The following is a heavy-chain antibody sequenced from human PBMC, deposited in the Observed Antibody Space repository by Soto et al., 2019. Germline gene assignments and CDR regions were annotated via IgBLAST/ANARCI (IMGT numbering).Heavy chain of an antibody. CDR2: IYYSGST. J-gene: IGHJ4*02. Sequence: PSETLSLTCTVSGDYISSGSYYWDWIRQPPGEGLEWIGSIYYSGSTYYNPSLKSRVTISVDTSKNQFSLKLSSVTAADTAVYYCSMIARGTFDYWGQGTLVTSPQ. D-gene: IGHD3-22*01. CDR3: SMIARGTFDY. V-gene: IGHV4-39*01. CDR1: GDYISSGSYY.